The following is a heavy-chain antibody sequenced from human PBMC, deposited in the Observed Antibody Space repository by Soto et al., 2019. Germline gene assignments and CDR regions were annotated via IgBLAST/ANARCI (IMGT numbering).Heavy chain of an antibody. CDR3: ARDRYKYHYYDSSGSDV. J-gene: IGHJ6*02. Sequence: PGGSLRLSCAASGFTFSSYEMNWVRQAPGKGLEWVSYISSSGSTIYYADSVKGRFTISRDNAKNSLYLQMNSLRAEDTAVYYCARDRYKYHYYDSSGSDVWGQGTTVTVSS. CDR1: GFTFSSYE. V-gene: IGHV3-48*03. CDR2: ISSSGSTI. D-gene: IGHD3-22*01.